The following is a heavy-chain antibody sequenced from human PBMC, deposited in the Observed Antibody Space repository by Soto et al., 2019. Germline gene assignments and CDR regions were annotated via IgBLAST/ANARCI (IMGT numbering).Heavy chain of an antibody. CDR3: ATGPYYYYGMDV. CDR2: IYYSGST. CDR1: GGSISSGGYY. J-gene: IGHJ6*02. V-gene: IGHV4-31*03. Sequence: PSETLSLTCTVSGGSISSGGYYWSWIRQHPGKGLEWIGYIYYSGSTYYNPSLKSRVTISVDTSKNQFSLKLSSVTAADTAVYYCATGPYYYYGMDVWGQGTTVTVSS.